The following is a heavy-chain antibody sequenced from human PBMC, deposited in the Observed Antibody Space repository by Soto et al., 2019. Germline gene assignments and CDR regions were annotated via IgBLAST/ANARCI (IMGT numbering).Heavy chain of an antibody. CDR3: ARGLQIEVAGMDV. D-gene: IGHD6-19*01. Sequence: GASAKVSCNASGYTFTSYDIDWLRHATGQGLEWMGWMYNNSGNKGYEQKFQGRVTMTRNNSISTDYMEMSSMRSEDTAVYYCARGLQIEVAGMDVWGQGTTVTVSS. J-gene: IGHJ6*02. V-gene: IGHV1-8*01. CDR1: GYTFTSYD. CDR2: MYNNSGNK.